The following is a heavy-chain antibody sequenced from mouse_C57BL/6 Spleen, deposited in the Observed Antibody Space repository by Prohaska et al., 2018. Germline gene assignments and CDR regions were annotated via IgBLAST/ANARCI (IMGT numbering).Heavy chain of an antibody. J-gene: IGHJ2*01. CDR3: ARGEMGTTSGDFDY. CDR1: GYTFTTYG. Sequence: QIQLVQSGPELKKPGETVKISCKASGYTFTTYGMSWVKQEPGKGLKWMGWINTYSGVPTYADDFKGRFAFSLETSASTAYLQINNLKNEDTATYFCARGEMGTTSGDFDYWGQGTTLTVSS. CDR2: INTYSGVP. V-gene: IGHV9-3*01. D-gene: IGHD2-1*01.